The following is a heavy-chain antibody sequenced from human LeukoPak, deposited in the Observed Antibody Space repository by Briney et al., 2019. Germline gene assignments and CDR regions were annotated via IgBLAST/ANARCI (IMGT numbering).Heavy chain of an antibody. CDR1: GFTFETYG. J-gene: IGHJ2*01. CDR2: TTRKGDRT. V-gene: IGHV3-20*04. Sequence: GGSLRLSCVASGFTFETYGMSWVRQVPGKGPEWVSATTRKGDRTDYADAVEGRFTIYRDNAKNSVYLQMNSLRVEDTAFYYCVRAGWSHHWFFNLWGRGTLVAVSS. CDR3: VRAGWSHHWFFNL. D-gene: IGHD2-15*01.